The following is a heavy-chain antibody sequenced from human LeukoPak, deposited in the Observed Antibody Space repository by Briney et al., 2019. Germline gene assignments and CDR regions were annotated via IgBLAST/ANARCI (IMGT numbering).Heavy chain of an antibody. CDR1: GGSIISYY. D-gene: IGHD4-23*01. CDR3: ARDYLGGNPDAFDI. Sequence: SGTLSLPCTVSGGSIISYYWSWIRQPPGKGLEWIGYIYYSGSTNYNPSLNSRVTISVDTSKNQFSLKLSSVTAADTAVYYCARDYLGGNPDAFDIWGQGTMVTVSS. CDR2: IYYSGST. J-gene: IGHJ3*02. V-gene: IGHV4-59*12.